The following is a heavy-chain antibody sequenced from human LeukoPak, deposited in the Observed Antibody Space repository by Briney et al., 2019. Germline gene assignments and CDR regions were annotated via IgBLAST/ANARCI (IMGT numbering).Heavy chain of an antibody. V-gene: IGHV3-23*01. J-gene: IGHJ5*02. CDR1: GFTFSSYA. D-gene: IGHD2-2*02. CDR3: AKEGCSSTSCYTDWFDP. Sequence: QPGGSLRLSCAASGFTFSSYAMSWVRQAPGKGLEWVSAISGSGGSTYYADSVKGRFTISRDNSKNTLYLQMNSLRAEDTAVYYCAKEGCSSTSCYTDWFDPWGQGTLVTVSS. CDR2: ISGSGGST.